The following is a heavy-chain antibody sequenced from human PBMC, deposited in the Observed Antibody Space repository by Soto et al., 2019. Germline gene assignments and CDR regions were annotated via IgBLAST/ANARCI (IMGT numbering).Heavy chain of an antibody. CDR3: ARQNGDYLGYYYYGMDV. V-gene: IGHV5-10-1*01. J-gene: IGHJ6*02. CDR1: GYSFTSYC. CDR2: IDPSDSYT. Sequence: GESLKISCKGSGYSFTSYCISWVRQMPGKGLEWMGRIDPSDSYTNYSPSFQGHVTISADKSISTAYLQWSSLKASDTAMYYCARQNGDYLGYYYYGMDVWGQGTTVTV. D-gene: IGHD4-17*01.